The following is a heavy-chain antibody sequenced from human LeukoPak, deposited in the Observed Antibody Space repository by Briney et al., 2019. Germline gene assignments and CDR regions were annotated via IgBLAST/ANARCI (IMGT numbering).Heavy chain of an antibody. D-gene: IGHD3-22*01. CDR1: GGSISSYY. CDR2: IYYSGST. CDR3: ARAIFTYYYDSSGYVRLFNPAPFDY. V-gene: IGHV4-59*01. J-gene: IGHJ4*02. Sequence: SETLSLTCTVSGGSISSYYWSWIRQPPGKGLEWIGYIYYSGSTNYNPSLKSRVTISVDTSKNQFSLKLSSVTAADTAVYYCARAIFTYYYDSSGYVRLFNPAPFDYWGQGTLVTVSS.